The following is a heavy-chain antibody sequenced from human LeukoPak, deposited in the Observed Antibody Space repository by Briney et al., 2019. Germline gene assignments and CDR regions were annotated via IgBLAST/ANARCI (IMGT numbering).Heavy chain of an antibody. CDR3: ARHLWGQGFDF. J-gene: IGHJ4*02. CDR1: GGSISTYY. V-gene: IGHV4-59*08. CDR2: IYYIGSP. D-gene: IGHD7-27*01. Sequence: PSETLSLTCTVSGGSISTYYWSWIRQPPGKGLEWIGYIYYIGSPNYNPSLQSRVAISLDTSKNQFSLKMTSMTAADTAVYYCARHLWGQGFDFWGQGTLVTVSS.